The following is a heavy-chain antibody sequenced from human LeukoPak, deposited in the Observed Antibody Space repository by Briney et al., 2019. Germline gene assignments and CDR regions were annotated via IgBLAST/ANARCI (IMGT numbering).Heavy chain of an antibody. CDR3: ARPYYHGSGSPYLD. CDR2: IYYSGST. D-gene: IGHD3-10*01. CDR1: GGSISSSSYY. J-gene: IGHJ4*02. Sequence: SETLSLTCTVSGGSISSSSYYWGWIRQPPGKGLEWIGSIYYSGSTYYNPSLKSRVTISVDTSKNQFSLKLSSVTAADTAVYYCARPYYHGSGSPYLDWGQGTLVTVSS. V-gene: IGHV4-39*01.